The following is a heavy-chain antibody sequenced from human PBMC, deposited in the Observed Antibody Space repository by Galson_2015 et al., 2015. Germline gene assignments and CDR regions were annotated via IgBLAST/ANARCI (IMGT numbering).Heavy chain of an antibody. J-gene: IGHJ4*02. V-gene: IGHV3-30*18. Sequence: SLRLSCAASGFTFSSYGMHWVRQAPGKGLEWVAVISYDGSNKYYADSVKGRFTISRDNSKNTLYLQMNSLRAEDTAVYYCAKDCWEAAADTGFDYWGQGTLVTVSS. CDR3: AKDCWEAAADTGFDY. D-gene: IGHD6-13*01. CDR2: ISYDGSNK. CDR1: GFTFSSYG.